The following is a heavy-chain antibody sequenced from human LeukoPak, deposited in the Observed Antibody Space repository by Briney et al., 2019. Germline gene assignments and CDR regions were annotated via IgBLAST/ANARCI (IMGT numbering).Heavy chain of an antibody. CDR1: GLTFSSYE. CDR2: ITNSGGTI. V-gene: IGHV3-48*03. J-gene: IGHJ4*02. Sequence: PGGSLRLSCAASGLTFSSYEMNWVRQAPGKGLEWVSYITNSGGTIYYADSVKGRFTISRDNAKNSLYLQMNSLRAEDTAVYFCARVSGYFDYWGQGTLVTVSS. CDR3: ARVSGYFDY.